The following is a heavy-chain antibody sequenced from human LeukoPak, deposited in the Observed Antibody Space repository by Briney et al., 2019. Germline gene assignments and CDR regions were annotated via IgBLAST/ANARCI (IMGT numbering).Heavy chain of an antibody. V-gene: IGHV4-39*01. Sequence: PSETLSLTCTVSGGSISSSSYYWGWIRQSPGKGLEWIGSIYYSGSSGSTYYNPSLKSRVTISVDTSENQFSLRLSSVTAADTAVYYCARHRRPVATWGWFDPWGQGTLVTVSS. CDR3: ARHRRPVATWGWFDP. CDR2: IYYSGSSGST. CDR1: GGSISSSSYY. D-gene: IGHD2-2*01. J-gene: IGHJ5*02.